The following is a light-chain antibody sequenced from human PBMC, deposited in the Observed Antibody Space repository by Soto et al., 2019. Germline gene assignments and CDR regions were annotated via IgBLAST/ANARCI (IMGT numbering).Light chain of an antibody. CDR1: SSDVGGYNY. Sequence: QSVLTQPASVSGSPGQSITISCTGTSSDVGGYNYVSWYQQHPGKAPKFMIYDVSNRPSGVSNRFSGSKSGNTASLNISGLQAEDEADYYCSSYTTSNTRQIVFGTGTKLTVL. CDR2: DVS. V-gene: IGLV2-14*01. J-gene: IGLJ1*01. CDR3: SSYTTSNTRQIV.